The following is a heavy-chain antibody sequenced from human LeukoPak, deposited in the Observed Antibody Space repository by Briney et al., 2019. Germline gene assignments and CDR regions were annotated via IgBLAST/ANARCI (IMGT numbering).Heavy chain of an antibody. J-gene: IGHJ4*02. V-gene: IGHV1-69*01. CDR2: IIPVFDTA. CDR1: RGTFSSYD. CDR3: ASQSHISMIRGVINFDY. Sequence: ASVKVSCKASRGTFSSYDIRWVRQAPGQGLEWMGGIIPVFDTANYAQKFQGRVTITADESTNTAYMELSSLRFEDTAVYYCASQSHISMIRGVINFDYWGQGTLVTVSS. D-gene: IGHD3-10*01.